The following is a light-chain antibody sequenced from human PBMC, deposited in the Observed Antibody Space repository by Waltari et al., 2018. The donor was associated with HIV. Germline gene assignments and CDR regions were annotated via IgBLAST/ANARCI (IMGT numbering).Light chain of an antibody. CDR2: RND. J-gene: IGLJ2*01. CDR1: TSNIGSNY. Sequence: SVLTQPPSASGTPGQRVTISCSASTSNIGSNYVFGYQHLPGTAPNLLIHRNDQRPSGVPDRFSASTSGTSASLAISGLRSEDEADYYCVAWDDSLRGVLFGGGTKVAVL. CDR3: VAWDDSLRGVL. V-gene: IGLV1-47*01.